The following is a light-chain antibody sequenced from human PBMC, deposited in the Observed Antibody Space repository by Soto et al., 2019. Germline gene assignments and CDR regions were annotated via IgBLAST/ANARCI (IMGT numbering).Light chain of an antibody. Sequence: QSVLTQPPSASGSPGQSVTISCTGTSSDVGGYNYVSWYQQHPGKAPKLMIYEVSKRPSGVPDRFSGSKSGNTASLTVSGLQAEDEADYYCSSYAGRNNYVFGIGTKVTVL. CDR3: SSYAGRNNYV. V-gene: IGLV2-8*01. CDR1: SSDVGGYNY. CDR2: EVS. J-gene: IGLJ1*01.